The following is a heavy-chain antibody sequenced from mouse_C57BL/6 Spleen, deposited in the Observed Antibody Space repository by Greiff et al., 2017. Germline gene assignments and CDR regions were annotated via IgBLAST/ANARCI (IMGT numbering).Heavy chain of an antibody. CDR3: ATYGSSYNYAMDY. Sequence: EVKLMESGGGLVKPGGSLKLSCAASGFTFSDYGMHWVRQAPEKGLEWVAYISSGSSTIYYADTVKGRFTISRDNAKNTLFLQMTSLRSEDTAMYYCATYGSSYNYAMDYWGQGISVTVSS. CDR2: ISSGSSTI. CDR1: GFTFSDYG. J-gene: IGHJ4*01. D-gene: IGHD1-1*01. V-gene: IGHV5-17*01.